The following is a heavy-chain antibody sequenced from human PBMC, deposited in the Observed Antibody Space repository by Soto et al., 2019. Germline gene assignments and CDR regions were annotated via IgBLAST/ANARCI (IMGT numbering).Heavy chain of an antibody. CDR2: ISSDGSNE. D-gene: IGHD6-25*01. CDR3: AKDLGDSSADDVADY. V-gene: IGHV3-30*18. Sequence: PGGSLRLSCAASGFTFSTYDMHWVRQAPCKGLEWVAVISSDGSNEYYADSVKGRFTISRDNSKNTLYVQMNSLRAEDTAVYYCAKDLGDSSADDVADYWGQGTLVTVYS. J-gene: IGHJ4*02. CDR1: GFTFSTYD.